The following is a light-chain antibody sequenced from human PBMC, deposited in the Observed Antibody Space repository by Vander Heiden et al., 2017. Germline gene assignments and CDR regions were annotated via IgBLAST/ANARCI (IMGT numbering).Light chain of an antibody. V-gene: IGLV2-14*01. CDR1: SSDVGGYNY. Sequence: QSALTQPASVSGSPGQSITISCTGSSSDVGGYNYVSWYQQYPGKAPKLMIYDVTNPPSGGSTRFSGSKSGNTASLTSSGLQAEADADYSCSSYISGGVRYFVGVATKNSSRDVFGTGTKVTVL. J-gene: IGLJ1*01. CDR2: DVT. CDR3: SSYISGGVRYFVGVATKNSSRDV.